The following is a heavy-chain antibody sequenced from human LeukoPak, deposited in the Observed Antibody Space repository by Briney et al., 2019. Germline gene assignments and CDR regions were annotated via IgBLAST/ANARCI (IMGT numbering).Heavy chain of an antibody. CDR1: GYTFTGYY. CDR3: AAVTYYDFWSGYYDFDY. V-gene: IGHV1-2*02. J-gene: IGHJ4*02. D-gene: IGHD3-3*01. CDR2: INPNSGGT. Sequence: ASVKVSCKASGYTFTGYYMHWVRQAPGQGLEWMGWINPNSGGTNYAQKFQERVTITRDMSTSTAYMELSSLRSEDTAVYYCAAVTYYDFWSGYYDFDYWGQGTLVTVSS.